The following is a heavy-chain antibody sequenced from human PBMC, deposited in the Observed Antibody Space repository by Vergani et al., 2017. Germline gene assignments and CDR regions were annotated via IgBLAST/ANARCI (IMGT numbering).Heavy chain of an antibody. Sequence: EVQLVESGGGLVQPGGSLRLSCAASGFTFSSYWMSWVRQAPGKGLEWVANIKQDGSEKYYVDSVKGRFTISRDNAKNSLYLQMNSLRAEDTAVYYCARGRIEYSSSSGTFDYWGQGTLVTVSS. CDR1: GFTFSSYW. V-gene: IGHV3-7*01. CDR2: IKQDGSEK. D-gene: IGHD6-6*01. J-gene: IGHJ4*02. CDR3: ARGRIEYSSSSGTFDY.